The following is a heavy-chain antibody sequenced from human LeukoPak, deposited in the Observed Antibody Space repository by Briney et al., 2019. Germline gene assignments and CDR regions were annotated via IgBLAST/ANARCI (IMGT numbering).Heavy chain of an antibody. J-gene: IGHJ3*02. CDR1: GFTVSSNY. CDR3: ARTTVTPGSYDAFDI. CDR2: IYSDGST. V-gene: IGHV3-53*01. D-gene: IGHD4-17*01. Sequence: GGSLRLSCAASGFTVSSNYMSWVRQAPGKGLEWVSIIYSDGSTYYPDSVKGRFTISRDNSKNTLYLQMNSLRAEDTAVYYCARTTVTPGSYDAFDIWGQGTMVTVSS.